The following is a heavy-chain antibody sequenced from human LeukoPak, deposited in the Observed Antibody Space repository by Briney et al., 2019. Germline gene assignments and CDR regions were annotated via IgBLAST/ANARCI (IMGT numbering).Heavy chain of an antibody. Sequence: SETLSLTCTVSGGSISSGGYYWSWIRQPPGKGLEWIGYIYHSGSTYYNPSLKSRVTISVDRSKNQFSLKLSSVTAADTAVYYCARDFLGYCSSTSCVPGYWGQGTLVTVSS. V-gene: IGHV4-30-2*01. CDR3: ARDFLGYCSSTSCVPGY. D-gene: IGHD2-2*01. J-gene: IGHJ4*02. CDR1: GGSISSGGYY. CDR2: IYHSGST.